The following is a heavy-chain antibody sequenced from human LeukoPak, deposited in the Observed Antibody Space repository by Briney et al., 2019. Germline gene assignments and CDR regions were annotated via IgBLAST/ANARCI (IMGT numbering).Heavy chain of an antibody. D-gene: IGHD4-17*01. CDR1: GDSISNYY. V-gene: IGHV4-59*01. CDR3: ARVPTLDYGDPGVFDY. J-gene: IGHJ4*02. CDR2: IYYSGST. Sequence: SETLSLTCTVSGDSISNYYWSWIRQPPGKGLEWIGYIYYSGSTNYNPSLKSRVTISVDTSKNQFSLKLSSVTAADTAVYYCARVPTLDYGDPGVFDYWGQGTLVTVSS.